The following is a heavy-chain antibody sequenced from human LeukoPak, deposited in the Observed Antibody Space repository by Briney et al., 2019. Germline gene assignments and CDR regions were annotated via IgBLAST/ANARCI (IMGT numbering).Heavy chain of an antibody. CDR3: ARDARLRYFDWLSSDNWFDP. CDR2: IYYSRST. Sequence: SETLSLTCTVSGGSISSYYWSWIRQPPGKGLEWIGYIYYSRSTNYNPSLKSRVTISVDTSKNQFSLKLSSVTAADTAVYYCARDARLRYFDWLSSDNWFDPWGQGTLVTVSS. D-gene: IGHD3-9*01. CDR1: GGSISSYY. V-gene: IGHV4-59*12. J-gene: IGHJ5*02.